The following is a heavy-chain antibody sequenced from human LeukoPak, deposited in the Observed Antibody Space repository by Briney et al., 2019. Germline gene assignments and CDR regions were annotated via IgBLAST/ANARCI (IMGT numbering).Heavy chain of an antibody. V-gene: IGHV3-9*01. CDR2: ISWNSGSI. J-gene: IGHJ6*02. CDR3: AKDVLQNYYDSTPGPMDV. D-gene: IGHD3-22*01. Sequence: GGSLRLSCAASGLTFDDYAMHWVRQAPGKGLEWVSGISWNSGSIGYADSVKGRFTISRDNAKNSLYLQMNSLRAEDTALYYCAKDVLQNYYDSTPGPMDVWGQGTTVTVSS. CDR1: GLTFDDYA.